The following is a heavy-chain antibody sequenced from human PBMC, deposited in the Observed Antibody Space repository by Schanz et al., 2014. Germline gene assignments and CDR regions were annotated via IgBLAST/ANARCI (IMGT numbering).Heavy chain of an antibody. V-gene: IGHV3-21*01. J-gene: IGHJ6*02. D-gene: IGHD6-13*01. CDR3: AREEGWGIAAAGRKHYYYGMDV. CDR2: ISSSGSYI. Sequence: EVQLVESGGGLVKPGGSLRLSCEASEFTFSSYKMNWVRQAPGKGLEWVSSISSSGSYIHYADSVKGRFTISRDNAKNTLYVQMNSLRAEDTAVYYCAREEGWGIAAAGRKHYYYGMDVWGQGTTVTVSS. CDR1: EFTFSSYK.